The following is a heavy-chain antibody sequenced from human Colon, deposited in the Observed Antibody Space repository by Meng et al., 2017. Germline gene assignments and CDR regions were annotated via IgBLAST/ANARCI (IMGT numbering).Heavy chain of an antibody. CDR2: INPNSGGT. CDR1: GYPFTGYY. D-gene: IGHD3-22*01. V-gene: IGHV1-2*06. J-gene: IGHJ4*02. CDR3: ARLKVVVITGDSDVDY. Sequence: QVQRVQLGEEGKKPGASVKVPCKASGYPFTGYYMHWVRQAPGQGLEWMGRINPNSGGTNYAQKFQGRVTMTRDTSISTAYMELSRLRSDDTAVYYCARLKVVVITGDSDVDYWGQGTLVTVSS.